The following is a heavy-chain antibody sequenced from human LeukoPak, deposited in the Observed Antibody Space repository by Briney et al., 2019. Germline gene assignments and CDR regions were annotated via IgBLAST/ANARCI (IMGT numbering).Heavy chain of an antibody. D-gene: IGHD6-6*01. CDR2: IYYGGGT. V-gene: IGHV3-23*03. J-gene: IGHJ4*02. CDR1: GFTFSSYA. CDR3: AKDSPYSSSLNLDY. Sequence: QPGGSLRLSCAASGFTFSSYAMSWVRQAPGKGLEWVSVIYYGGGTYYTDSVKGRFTISRDNSKNTLYLQMNSLRAEDTAVYYCAKDSPYSSSLNLDYWGQGTLVTVSS.